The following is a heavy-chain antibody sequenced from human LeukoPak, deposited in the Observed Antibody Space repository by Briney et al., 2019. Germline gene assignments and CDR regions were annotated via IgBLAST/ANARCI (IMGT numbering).Heavy chain of an antibody. V-gene: IGHV3-23*01. D-gene: IGHD1-26*01. CDR3: AKSRGESRGASNY. J-gene: IGHJ4*02. CDR1: GFTFSSYA. Sequence: GGSLRLSCAASGFTFSSYAVSWVRQAPGKGLEWVSAISGSGGSTYYADSVKGRFTISRDNSKNTLYLQMNSLRAEDTAVYYCAKSRGESRGASNYWGQGNLVTVSS. CDR2: ISGSGGST.